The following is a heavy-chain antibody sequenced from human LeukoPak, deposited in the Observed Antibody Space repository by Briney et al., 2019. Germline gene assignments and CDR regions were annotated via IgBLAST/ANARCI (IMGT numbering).Heavy chain of an antibody. J-gene: IGHJ5*02. CDR3: ARDETHFYGSGSSNWFDP. D-gene: IGHD3-10*01. Sequence: SETLSLTCSVSGGSISGYYWSWIRQPPGKGLEWICYIDYSGTTIYNPSLKSRLTISLDTSKNQFSLNLSSVTAADTAVYYCARDETHFYGSGSSNWFDPWGQGILVTVSS. CDR1: GGSISGYY. CDR2: IDYSGTT. V-gene: IGHV4-59*12.